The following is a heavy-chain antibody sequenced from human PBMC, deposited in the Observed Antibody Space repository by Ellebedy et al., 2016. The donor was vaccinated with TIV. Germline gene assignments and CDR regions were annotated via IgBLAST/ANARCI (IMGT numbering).Heavy chain of an antibody. D-gene: IGHD1/OR15-1a*01. CDR2: ISSSSSTI. CDR1: GFTFSSYS. J-gene: IGHJ4*02. Sequence: GESLKISCAASGFTFSSYSINWVRQAPGKGLEWVSYISSSSSTIYYADSVKGRFTISRDNAKNSVYLQMNSLRAEDTAVYYCARENWYNDYWGQGTLVTVSS. CDR3: ARENWYNDY. V-gene: IGHV3-48*04.